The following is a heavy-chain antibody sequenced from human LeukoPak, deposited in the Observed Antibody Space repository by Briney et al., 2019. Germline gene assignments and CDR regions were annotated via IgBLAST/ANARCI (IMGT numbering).Heavy chain of an antibody. CDR2: IYHSGST. CDR3: ARITYYYGSGRSFDY. Sequence: PSETLSLTCAVSGGSISSSNWWSWVRQPPGKGLEWIGEIYHSGSTNYNPSLKSRVTISVDKSKNQFSLKLSSVTAADTAVYYCARITYYYGSGRSFDYWGQGTLVTVSS. V-gene: IGHV4-4*02. D-gene: IGHD3-10*01. J-gene: IGHJ4*02. CDR1: GGSISSSNW.